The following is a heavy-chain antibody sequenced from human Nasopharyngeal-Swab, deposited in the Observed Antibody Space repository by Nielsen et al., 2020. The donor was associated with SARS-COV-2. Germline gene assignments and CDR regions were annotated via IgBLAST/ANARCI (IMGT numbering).Heavy chain of an antibody. D-gene: IGHD6-19*01. V-gene: IGHV4-39*07. CDR3: ARGALYSSGWYGY. CDR2: IYYSGST. J-gene: IGHJ4*02. Sequence: WIRQPPGKGLEWIGSIYYSGSTYYNPSLKSRVTISVDTSKNQFSLKLSSVTAADTAVYYCARGALYSSGWYGYWGQGTLVTVSS.